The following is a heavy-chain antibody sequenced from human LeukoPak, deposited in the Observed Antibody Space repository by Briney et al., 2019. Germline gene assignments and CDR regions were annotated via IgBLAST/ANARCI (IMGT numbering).Heavy chain of an antibody. J-gene: IGHJ1*01. CDR3: ARASLASAGTRF. CDR2: INARNGDT. D-gene: IGHD6-13*01. V-gene: IGHV1-2*02. Sequence: GASVKVSCKASGYTFSGYYIHWVRQAPGRGLEGVGWINARNGDTNYAQKFQGRVILTRDTSITTSYMEVITLTSDDTAVYYCARASLASAGTRFWGQGTLVIVSS. CDR1: GYTFSGYY.